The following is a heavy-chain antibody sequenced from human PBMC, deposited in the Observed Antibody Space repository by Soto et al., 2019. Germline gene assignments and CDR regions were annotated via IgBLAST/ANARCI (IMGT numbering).Heavy chain of an antibody. J-gene: IGHJ4*02. CDR3: AKRYDSDWYDFDH. V-gene: IGHV3-23*01. CDR1: GFTFSSYA. D-gene: IGHD6-19*01. CDR2: IGSSGTNT. Sequence: EVQLLESGGGLVQPGGSLRLSCAASGFTFSSYAMSWVRQAPGMGLEWVSVIGSSGTNTYYADSVKGRFTISRDNSKNTLYLQMNSLRAEDTAVYHCAKRYDSDWYDFDHWGQGNLVTVSS.